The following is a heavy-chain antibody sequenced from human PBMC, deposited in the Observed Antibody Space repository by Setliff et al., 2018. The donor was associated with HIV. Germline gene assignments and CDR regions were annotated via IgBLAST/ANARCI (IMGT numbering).Heavy chain of an antibody. CDR2: IYPGDSDI. J-gene: IGHJ6*03. CDR1: GYTFTNYW. CDR3: VRHRSAVAGTRIGYCYDMDV. Sequence: PGESLKISCEASGYTFTNYWIGWVRQMPGKGLEWMGIIYPGDSDIIYSPSFQGQVTISADKSITTAYLQWSSLKASDTAIYYCVRHRSAVAGTRIGYCYDMDVWGKGTTVTVSS. V-gene: IGHV5-51*01. D-gene: IGHD6-19*01.